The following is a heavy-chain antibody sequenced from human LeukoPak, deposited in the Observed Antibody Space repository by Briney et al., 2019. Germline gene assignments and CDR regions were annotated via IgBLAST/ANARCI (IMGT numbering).Heavy chain of an antibody. J-gene: IGHJ4*02. D-gene: IGHD5-18*01. Sequence: SETLSLTCTVSGGSISSYYWSWIRQPPGKGLEWIGYIYYSGSTNYNPSLESRVTISVDTSKNQFSLKLSSVTAADTAVYYCARDKPGYSYGDYDYWGQGTLVTVSS. CDR1: GGSISSYY. CDR2: IYYSGST. CDR3: ARDKPGYSYGDYDY. V-gene: IGHV4-59*01.